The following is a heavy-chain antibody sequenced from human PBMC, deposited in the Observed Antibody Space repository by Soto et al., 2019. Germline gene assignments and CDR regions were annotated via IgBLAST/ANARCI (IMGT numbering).Heavy chain of an antibody. CDR1: GFTFSTYA. Sequence: QVQLVESGGGVVQPGRSLRLSCAASGFTFSTYAMHWVRQAPGKGLEWVAVISSDGSNKYYADSVKGRFTISRDNSKNKLYLQMNSLRAEDTAVYYCAKIIRTSWYVPDHWDQETLVTVSP. CDR2: ISSDGSNK. CDR3: AKIIRTSWYVPDH. D-gene: IGHD6-13*01. V-gene: IGHV3-30*18. J-gene: IGHJ4*02.